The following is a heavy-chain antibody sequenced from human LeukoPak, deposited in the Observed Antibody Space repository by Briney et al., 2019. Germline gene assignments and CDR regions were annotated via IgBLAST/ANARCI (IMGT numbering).Heavy chain of an antibody. V-gene: IGHV4-34*01. Sequence: SETLSLTCAVYGGSFSGYYWSWIRQPPGKGLEWIGEINHSGSTNYNPSLKSRVTISVDTSKNQFSLKLSSVTAADTAVYYCARVLAYYDSSGYPAGAFDIWGQGTMVTVSS. CDR1: GGSFSGYY. CDR2: INHSGST. J-gene: IGHJ3*02. CDR3: ARVLAYYDSSGYPAGAFDI. D-gene: IGHD3-22*01.